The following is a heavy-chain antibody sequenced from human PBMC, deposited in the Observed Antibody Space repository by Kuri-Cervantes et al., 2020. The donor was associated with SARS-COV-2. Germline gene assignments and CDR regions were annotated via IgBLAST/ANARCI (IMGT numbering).Heavy chain of an antibody. J-gene: IGHJ4*02. CDR1: GGSVSSGSYY. Sequence: GESLKISCTVSGGSVSSGSYYWSWIRQPPGKGLVWVSVIYSGGSTYYADSVKGRFTISRDNSKNTLYLQMNSLRAKDTAVYYCARGPDCSSTSCYLGFDYWGQGTLVTVSS. CDR3: ARGPDCSSTSCYLGFDY. D-gene: IGHD2-2*01. V-gene: IGHV3-53*03. CDR2: IYSGGST.